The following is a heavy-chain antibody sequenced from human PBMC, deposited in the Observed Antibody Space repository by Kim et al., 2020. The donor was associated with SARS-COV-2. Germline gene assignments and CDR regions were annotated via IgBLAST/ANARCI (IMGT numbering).Heavy chain of an antibody. Sequence: SETLSLTRTVSGGSISSSSYYWGWIRQPPGKGLEWIGSINYSGKTYYNPYLKSRLTISVDTSENQFSLKLNSVTAADTAVYFCTRSRNSNYEYWGQGTLVTVSS. CDR2: INYSGKT. V-gene: IGHV4-39*01. CDR1: GGSISSSSYY. CDR3: TRSRNSNYEY. J-gene: IGHJ4*02. D-gene: IGHD4-4*01.